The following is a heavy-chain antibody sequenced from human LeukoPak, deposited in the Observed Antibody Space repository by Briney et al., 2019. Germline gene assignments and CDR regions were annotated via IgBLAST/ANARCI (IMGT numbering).Heavy chain of an antibody. CDR2: IIPIFGTA. J-gene: IGHJ4*02. Sequence: SVKVSCKASGYTFTIYGISWVRQAPGQGLEWMGGIIPIFGTANYAQKFQGRVTITADESTSTAYMELSSLRSEDTAVYYCAREGKLPFDYWGQGTLVTVSS. V-gene: IGHV1-69*13. CDR1: GYTFTIYG. CDR3: AREGKLPFDY. D-gene: IGHD1-26*01.